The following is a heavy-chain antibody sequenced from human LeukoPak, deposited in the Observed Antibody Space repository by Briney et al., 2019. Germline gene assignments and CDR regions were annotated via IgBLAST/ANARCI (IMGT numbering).Heavy chain of an antibody. D-gene: IGHD3-22*01. V-gene: IGHV4-59*01. J-gene: IGHJ4*02. CDR3: ARVSGYYYDSSGYFDY. CDR2: IYYSCTT. Sequence: XSXXXXPPGKGLEWIGYIYYSCTTNYHPSLNSRVTISVDTSKNQFSLKLSSVTAADTAVYYCARVSGYYYDSSGYFDYWGQGTLVTVSS.